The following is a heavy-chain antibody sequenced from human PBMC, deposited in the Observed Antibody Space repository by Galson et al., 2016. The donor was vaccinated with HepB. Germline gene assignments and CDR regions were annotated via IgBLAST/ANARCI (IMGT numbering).Heavy chain of an antibody. D-gene: IGHD6-19*01. Sequence: SVKVSCKASGDSFRTSAFSWVRQAPGQGPEWMGGIIPMTGKPKYAQEFQGRVTITADESISTAYLELSSLRSEDTAMYYCARHIAVTGTRGSDYWGQGTLVTVSS. CDR2: IIPMTGKP. J-gene: IGHJ4*02. CDR1: GDSFRTSA. CDR3: ARHIAVTGTRGSDY. V-gene: IGHV1-69*13.